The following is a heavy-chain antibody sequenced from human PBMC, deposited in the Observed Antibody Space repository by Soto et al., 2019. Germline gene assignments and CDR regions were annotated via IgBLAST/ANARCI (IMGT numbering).Heavy chain of an antibody. CDR2: IYYSGST. CDR1: GGSISSGGYS. V-gene: IGHV4-61*08. Sequence: PSETLSLTCAVSGGSISSGGYSWSWIRQPPGKGLEWIGYIYYSGSTNYNPSLKSRVTISVDTSKNQFSLKLSSVTAADTAVYYCARGRDNHFVIGRQPGFDYWGQGTLVTVSS. CDR3: ARGRDNHFVIGRQPGFDY. J-gene: IGHJ4*02. D-gene: IGHD1-20*01.